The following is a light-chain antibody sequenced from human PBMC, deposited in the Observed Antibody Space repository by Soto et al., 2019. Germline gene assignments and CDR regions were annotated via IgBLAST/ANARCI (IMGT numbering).Light chain of an antibody. V-gene: IGKV1-9*01. CDR1: QGISSY. CDR3: QQLNSYPNT. Sequence: DIQLTQSPSFLSASVGDRVTITCRASQGISSYLAWYQQKPGKAPKLLIYAASTLQGGVPSRFSGSGPGTEFTLTISNLQPEDFATYYCQQLNSYPNTFGQGTKVEIK. CDR2: AAS. J-gene: IGKJ2*01.